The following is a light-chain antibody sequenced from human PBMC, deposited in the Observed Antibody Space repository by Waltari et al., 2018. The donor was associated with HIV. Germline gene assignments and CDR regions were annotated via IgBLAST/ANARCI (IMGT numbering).Light chain of an antibody. Sequence: QSVLTQPPSASGTPGQTVTISCSGSRSNIGSNTVNWYQHLPGTAPKLLIYSTNQRPSGVPDRFSGSKSGTSASLAISGLQSEVEADYYCAAWDDSLNGVVFGGGTKLTVL. J-gene: IGLJ2*01. CDR2: STN. CDR1: RSNIGSNT. V-gene: IGLV1-44*01. CDR3: AAWDDSLNGVV.